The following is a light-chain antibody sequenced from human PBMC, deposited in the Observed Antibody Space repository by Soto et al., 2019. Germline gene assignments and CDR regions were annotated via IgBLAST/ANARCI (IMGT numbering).Light chain of an antibody. CDR3: QQYNNYPLT. CDR2: AAS. J-gene: IGKJ3*01. Sequence: ERVMTQSPSTLSASAGDRATLSCRASQSVSRNLAWYQQKPGQAPRLLIYAASTWDAGIPARFSGSGSGTDFTLTISSLPSADFAIYYCQQYNNYPLTFGPGTKVDIK. CDR1: QSVSRN. V-gene: IGKV3-15*01.